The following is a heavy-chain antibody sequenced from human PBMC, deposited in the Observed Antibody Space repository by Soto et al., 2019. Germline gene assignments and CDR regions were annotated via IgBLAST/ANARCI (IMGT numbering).Heavy chain of an antibody. CDR3: ARRGSSSWYAKFDP. Sequence: SETLSLTCTVSGGSISSSSYYWGWIRQPPGKGLEWIGSIYYSGSTYYNPSLKSRVTISVDTSKNQFSLKLSSVTAADTAVYYCARRGSSSWYAKFDPWGQGTLVTVSS. CDR2: IYYSGST. V-gene: IGHV4-39*01. D-gene: IGHD6-13*01. J-gene: IGHJ5*02. CDR1: GGSISSSSYY.